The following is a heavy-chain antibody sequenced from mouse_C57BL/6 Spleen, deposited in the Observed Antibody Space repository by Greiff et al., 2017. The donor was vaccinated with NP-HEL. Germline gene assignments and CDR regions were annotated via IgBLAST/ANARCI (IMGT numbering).Heavy chain of an antibody. CDR3: ARAPFYYGSSYYFDY. CDR1: GFTFSSYA. D-gene: IGHD1-1*01. Sequence: EVHLVESGGGLVKPGGSLKLSCAASGFTFSSYAMSWVRQTPEKRLEWVATISDGGSYTYNPDNVKGRFTISRDNAKNNLYLQMSHLKSEDTAMYYCARAPFYYGSSYYFDYWGQGTTLTVSS. V-gene: IGHV5-4*01. J-gene: IGHJ2*01. CDR2: ISDGGSYT.